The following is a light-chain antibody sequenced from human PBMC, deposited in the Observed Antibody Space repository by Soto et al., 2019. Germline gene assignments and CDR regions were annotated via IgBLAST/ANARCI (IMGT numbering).Light chain of an antibody. CDR1: QSVRSDY. CDR2: GVS. J-gene: IGKJ4*01. CDR3: HQYGNSPLT. Sequence: PGDRATLSCRASQSVRSDYFAWYQQKPGQPPRVILFGVSTRATAIPDRFSGSGSGTDFTLTISRLEPDDFGLYYCHQYGNSPLTFGGGNNGE. V-gene: IGKV3-20*01.